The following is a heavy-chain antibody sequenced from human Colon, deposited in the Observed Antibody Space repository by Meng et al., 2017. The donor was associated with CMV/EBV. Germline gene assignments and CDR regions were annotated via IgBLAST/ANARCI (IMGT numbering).Heavy chain of an antibody. CDR3: ARALGGTLGGV. CDR1: GFTFSSSA. Sequence: LSLTCAASGFTFSSSAMYWVRQAPGKGLEWVAFLYPDGSNIHYIDSVKGRFTISRDNSANTLSLQMNSLRTDDPAVYHCARALGGTLGGVWGQGTTVTVSS. V-gene: IGHV3-30*02. D-gene: IGHD2-15*01. CDR2: LYPDGSNI. J-gene: IGHJ6*02.